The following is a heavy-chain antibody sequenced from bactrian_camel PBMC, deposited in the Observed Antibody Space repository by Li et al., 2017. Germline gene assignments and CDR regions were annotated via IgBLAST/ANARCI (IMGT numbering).Heavy chain of an antibody. Sequence: HVQLVESGGGSVQAGGSLTPSCAAGRYTYTRYCLGWFRQAPGRPPAEREGIAGIRRSGGETWYAGSVKGRFTISQDSARNTVYLQMNSLKPEDTGRYYCVTAGEGYWGQGTQVTVS. D-gene: IGHD1*01. CDR2: IRRSGGET. CDR1: RYTYTRYC. J-gene: IGHJ4*01. CDR3: VTAGEGY. V-gene: IGHV3-3*01.